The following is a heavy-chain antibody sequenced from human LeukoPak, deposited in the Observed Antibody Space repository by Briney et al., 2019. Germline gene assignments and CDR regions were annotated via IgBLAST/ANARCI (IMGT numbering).Heavy chain of an antibody. CDR2: IFYTGST. Sequence: SETLSLTCSVSGGSISSYYWSWIRQPPGKGLEWIGNIFYTGSTKYNPSLKSRVTISVDTSKNQISLKLSSVTAADTAVYYCASARGYSYGLEDYWGQGTLVTVSS. CDR3: ASARGYSYGLEDY. V-gene: IGHV4-59*08. D-gene: IGHD5-18*01. J-gene: IGHJ4*02. CDR1: GGSISSYY.